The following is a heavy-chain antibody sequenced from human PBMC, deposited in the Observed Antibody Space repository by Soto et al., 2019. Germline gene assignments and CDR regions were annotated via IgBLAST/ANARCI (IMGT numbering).Heavy chain of an antibody. CDR2: ISSSSSYI. J-gene: IGHJ4*02. D-gene: IGHD5-18*01. CDR3: ARDQTGCSYSYGLGY. CDR1: GFTFSSYS. Sequence: EVQLVESGGGLVKPGGSLRLSCAASGFTFSSYSMNWVRQPPGKGLEWVSSISSSSSYIYYADSVKSPFTISRENAKNSLYLQMNSLRAEDTAVYYCARDQTGCSYSYGLGYWGQGTPVTVSS. V-gene: IGHV3-21*01.